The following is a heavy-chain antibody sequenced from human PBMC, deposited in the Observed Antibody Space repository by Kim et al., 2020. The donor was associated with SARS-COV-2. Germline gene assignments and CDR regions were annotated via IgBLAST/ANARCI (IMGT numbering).Heavy chain of an antibody. CDR2: ISYDGSNK. Sequence: GGSLRLSCAASGFTFSSYGMHWVRQAPGKGLEWVAVISYDGSNKYYADSVKGRFTISRDNSKNTLYLQMNSLRAEDTAVYYCAKGVGDYYDSSAHDDYWGQGTLVTVSS. CDR3: AKGVGDYYDSSAHDDY. D-gene: IGHD3-22*01. J-gene: IGHJ4*02. V-gene: IGHV3-30*18. CDR1: GFTFSSYG.